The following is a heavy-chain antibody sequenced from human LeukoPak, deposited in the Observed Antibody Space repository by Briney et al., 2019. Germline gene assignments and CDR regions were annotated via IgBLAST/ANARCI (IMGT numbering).Heavy chain of an antibody. CDR2: IYYSGST. CDR1: GGSISSYY. J-gene: IGHJ3*02. V-gene: IGHV4-59*01. CDR3: AREALPLDAFDI. Sequence: NPSETLSLTCTVSGGSISSYYWSWFRQPPGKGLEWIGYIYYSGSTNYNPSLKSRVTISVDTSKNQFSLKLSSVTAADTAVYYCAREALPLDAFDIWGQGTMVTVSS. D-gene: IGHD3-3*02.